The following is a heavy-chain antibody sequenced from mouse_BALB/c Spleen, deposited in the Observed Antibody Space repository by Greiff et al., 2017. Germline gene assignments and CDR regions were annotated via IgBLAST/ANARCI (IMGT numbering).Heavy chain of an antibody. Sequence: EVQGVESGGGLVKPGGSLKLSCAASGFTFSSYAMSWVRQTPEKRLEWVASISSGGSTYYPDSVKGRFTISRDNARNILYLQMSSLRSEDTAMYYCARGITTVVATEWYFDVWGAGTTVTVSS. CDR3: ARGITTVVATEWYFDV. CDR1: GFTFSSYA. J-gene: IGHJ1*01. CDR2: ISSGGST. V-gene: IGHV5-6-5*01. D-gene: IGHD1-1*01.